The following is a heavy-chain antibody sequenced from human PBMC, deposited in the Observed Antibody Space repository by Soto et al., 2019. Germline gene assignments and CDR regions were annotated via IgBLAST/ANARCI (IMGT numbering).Heavy chain of an antibody. Sequence: PGGSLRLSCAASGFTFTSYTMNWVRQAPGKGLEWVSSISSSSDYIYYADSMKGRVTISRDNAKNSLYLQMNSLRAEDTAVYYCARDPRSGADYWGQGTLVTVS. V-gene: IGHV3-21*04. CDR2: ISSSSDYI. CDR3: ARDPRSGADY. D-gene: IGHD6-19*01. J-gene: IGHJ4*02. CDR1: GFTFTSYT.